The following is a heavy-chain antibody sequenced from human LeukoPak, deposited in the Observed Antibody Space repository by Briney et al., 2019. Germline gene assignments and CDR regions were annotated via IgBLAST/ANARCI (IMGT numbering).Heavy chain of an antibody. D-gene: IGHD2-21*01. J-gene: IGHJ6*03. V-gene: IGHV3-23*01. Sequence: GGSLRLSCEASEFTFSRYAMSWIREAPGAGLEWVSTLSGSGTATYYADSVKGLFTTSRDNSKDTLYVHMDNLRADATAVYYCAKHLGSHSFLFYYMDVWGKGTSVIVSS. CDR1: EFTFSRYA. CDR3: AKHLGSHSFLFYYMDV. CDR2: LSGSGTAT.